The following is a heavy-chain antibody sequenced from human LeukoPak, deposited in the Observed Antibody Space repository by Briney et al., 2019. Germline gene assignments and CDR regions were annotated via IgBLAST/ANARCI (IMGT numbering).Heavy chain of an antibody. J-gene: IGHJ4*02. CDR2: ISYDGNNQ. CDR3: AKTVTGYYDY. V-gene: IGHV3-30*18. Sequence: PGRSLRLSCTASGFTFSDYGMHWVRQAPGKGLECVALISYDGNNQYYGDSVKGRFTISRDSSKNTLFLQMNSLRVEDTAVYYCAKTVTGYYDYWGQGTLVTVSS. CDR1: GFTFSDYG. D-gene: IGHD3-9*01.